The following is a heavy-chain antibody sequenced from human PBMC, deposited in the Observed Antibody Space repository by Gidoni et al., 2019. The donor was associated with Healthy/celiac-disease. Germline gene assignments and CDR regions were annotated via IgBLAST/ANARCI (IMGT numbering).Heavy chain of an antibody. CDR3: ARAIFGVVAYFDY. Sequence: QVQLVQAGAEVKQPGASVKASCQAFGYTFTGYYMHWVRQVPGQGLAWMGWINPNSGGTNYAQKFQGRVTMTRDTSISTAYMELSRLRSDDTAVYYCARAIFGVVAYFDYWGQGTLVTVSS. V-gene: IGHV1-2*02. CDR2: INPNSGGT. CDR1: GYTFTGYY. J-gene: IGHJ4*02. D-gene: IGHD3-3*01.